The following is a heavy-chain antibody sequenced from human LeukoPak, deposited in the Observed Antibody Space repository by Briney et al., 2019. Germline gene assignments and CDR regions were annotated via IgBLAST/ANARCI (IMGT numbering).Heavy chain of an antibody. V-gene: IGHV4-59*01. CDR3: ASHTYYYDSLDH. J-gene: IGHJ4*02. CDR1: GGSISSYY. CDR2: IYYSGST. D-gene: IGHD3-22*01. Sequence: SETLSLTCTVSGGSISSYYWGWIRQPPGKGLEWIGYIYYSGSTNYNPSLKSRVTMSVDTSKNQVSLKLSSVTAADTAVYSCASHTYYYDSLDHWGQGTLVTVSS.